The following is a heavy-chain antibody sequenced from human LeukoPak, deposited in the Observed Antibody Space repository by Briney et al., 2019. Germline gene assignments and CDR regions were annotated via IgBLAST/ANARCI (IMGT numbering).Heavy chain of an antibody. Sequence: PSETLSLTCTVSGGSISSGSYYWSWTRQPPGKGLEWIGYIYYSGSTNYNPSLKSRVTISVDTSKNQFSLKLNSVTAADTAVYYCARVTGYMIEDYFEYWGQGTLVTVS. V-gene: IGHV4-61*01. CDR1: GGSISSGSYY. CDR3: ARVTGYMIEDYFEY. D-gene: IGHD3-9*01. CDR2: IYYSGST. J-gene: IGHJ4*02.